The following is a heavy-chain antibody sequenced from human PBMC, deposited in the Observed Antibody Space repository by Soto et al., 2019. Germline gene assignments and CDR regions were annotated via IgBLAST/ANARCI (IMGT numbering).Heavy chain of an antibody. V-gene: IGHV3-30*18. CDR3: AKALFVQLERYYYGMDV. CDR1: GFTFSSYG. CDR2: ISYDGSNK. D-gene: IGHD1-1*01. J-gene: IGHJ6*02. Sequence: QVQLVESGGGVVQPGRSLRLSCAASGFTFSSYGMHWVRQAPGKGLEWVAVISYDGSNKYYADSVKGRFTISRDNSKNTLYLQMNSLRAEDTAVYYCAKALFVQLERYYYGMDVWGQGTTVTVSS.